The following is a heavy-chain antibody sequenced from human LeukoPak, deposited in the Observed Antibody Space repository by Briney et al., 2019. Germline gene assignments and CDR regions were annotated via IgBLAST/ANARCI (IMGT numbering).Heavy chain of an antibody. CDR2: IYHSGST. V-gene: IGHV4-30-2*01. J-gene: IGHJ6*02. CDR1: GGSISSGGYY. CDR3: ARGDYYYGMDV. Sequence: PSETLSLTCTVSGGSISSGGYYWSWIRQPPGKGLEWIGYIYHSGSTYYNPSLKSRVTISVDTSKNQFSLKLSSVTAADTAVYYCARGDYYYGMDVWGQGTTVTVSS.